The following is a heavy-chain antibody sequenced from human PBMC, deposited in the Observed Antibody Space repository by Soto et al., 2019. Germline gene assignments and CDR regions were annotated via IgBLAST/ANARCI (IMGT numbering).Heavy chain of an antibody. Sequence: QLQLQESGPGLLTPSETLSLTCTVSGGSISSSSYYWDWIRQPPGKGLEWIGSIYYSGSTYYNPSLKSRVTIYVDTSKDQWSLKLSSVTAADTAVYYCASRDQGRGYDYYGMDVCGRGTTVIVSS. CDR3: ASRDQGRGYDYYGMDV. D-gene: IGHD2-15*01. V-gene: IGHV4-39*01. CDR1: GGSISSSSYY. J-gene: IGHJ6*02. CDR2: IYYSGST.